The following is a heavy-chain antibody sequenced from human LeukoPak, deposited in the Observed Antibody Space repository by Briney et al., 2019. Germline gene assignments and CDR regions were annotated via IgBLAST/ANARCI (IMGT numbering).Heavy chain of an antibody. D-gene: IGHD6-19*01. CDR2: IYYSGST. J-gene: IGHJ5*02. Sequence: PSQTLSLTCTVSGGSLSSYYWSWIRQPPGQGLEWIGYIYYSGSTNYNPSLKSRVTISVDTSKNQFSLKLSSVTAADTAVYYCARRTGIAVAGRFDPWGQGTLVTVSS. V-gene: IGHV4-59*08. CDR3: ARRTGIAVAGRFDP. CDR1: GGSLSSYY.